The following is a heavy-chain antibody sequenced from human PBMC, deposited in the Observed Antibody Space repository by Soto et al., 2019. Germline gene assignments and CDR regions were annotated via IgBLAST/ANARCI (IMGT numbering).Heavy chain of an antibody. D-gene: IGHD6-13*01. CDR1: GGSITPYY. J-gene: IGHJ4*02. CDR2: ISSSGFT. V-gene: IGHV4-59*01. Sequence: QVQLQESGPGLVKPSETLSLTCTVSGGSITPYYWSWIRQPPGKRLEWIGYISSSGFTNYNPSLNSRVTISVDSSKNHFPLKLSSVTDAGTAVYYCVRDCYSSSCFDLWGQGTLVTVSS. CDR3: VRDCYSSSCFDL.